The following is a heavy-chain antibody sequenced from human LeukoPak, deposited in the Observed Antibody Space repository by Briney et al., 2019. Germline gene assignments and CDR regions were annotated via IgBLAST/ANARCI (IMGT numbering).Heavy chain of an antibody. CDR3: AKDLPPYYFDSSGYLNAFDI. CDR1: GFTFSRYG. D-gene: IGHD3-22*01. J-gene: IGHJ3*02. V-gene: IGHV3-23*01. CDR2: ISGSGGST. Sequence: GGTLRLSCAASGFTFSRYGMSWVRQAPGKGLEWVSAISGSGGSTYYADSVKGRFTISRDNSKNTLYLQMNSLRAEDTAVYYCAKDLPPYYFDSSGYLNAFDIWGQGTMVTVSS.